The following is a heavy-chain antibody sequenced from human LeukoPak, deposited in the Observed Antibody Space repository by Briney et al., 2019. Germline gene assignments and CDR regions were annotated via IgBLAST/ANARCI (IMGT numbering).Heavy chain of an antibody. CDR1: GFTFSNYY. J-gene: IGHJ4*02. V-gene: IGHV3-11*04. Sequence: GGSLRLSCAASGFTFSNYYMSWIRQAPGKGLEWVSYISTSGSTIHYPDSVKGRFTISRDNANNSLYLQMNSVRAEDTATYYCARSRDGYIDYWGQGTLVTVSS. CDR2: ISTSGSTI. CDR3: ARSRDGYIDY. D-gene: IGHD5-24*01.